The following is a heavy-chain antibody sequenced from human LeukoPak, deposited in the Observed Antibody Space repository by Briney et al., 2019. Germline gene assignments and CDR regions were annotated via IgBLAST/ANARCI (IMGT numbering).Heavy chain of an antibody. CDR2: ISSGSSTK. Sequence: GGSLRLSCAASGFTFSDYYMNWIRQAPAKGLEWVSFISSGSSTKNYAESVERRFTISRDNAKNSLYLQMDSLRDEDTALYYCARDGGYSGYVIDFWGQGILVTVSS. J-gene: IGHJ4*02. D-gene: IGHD5-12*01. CDR3: ARDGGYSGYVIDF. V-gene: IGHV3-11*06. CDR1: GFTFSDYY.